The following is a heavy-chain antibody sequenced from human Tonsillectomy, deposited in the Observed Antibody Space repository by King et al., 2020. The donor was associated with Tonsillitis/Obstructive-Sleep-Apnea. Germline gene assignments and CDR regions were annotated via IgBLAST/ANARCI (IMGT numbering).Heavy chain of an antibody. CDR2: ISGSGAGT. D-gene: IGHD2-21*02. CDR1: GFTFSSYA. V-gene: IGHV3-23*04. J-gene: IGHJ4*02. Sequence: VQLVESGGGLVQPGGSLRLSCAASGFTFSSYAMNWVRQAPGKGLEWVSGISGSGAGTYYADSVKGRFTISRDNSKNTLYLQMSSLRAEDTAAYYCFVTXVXPWYXDYWGXGTLVTVXS. CDR3: FVTXVXPWYXDY.